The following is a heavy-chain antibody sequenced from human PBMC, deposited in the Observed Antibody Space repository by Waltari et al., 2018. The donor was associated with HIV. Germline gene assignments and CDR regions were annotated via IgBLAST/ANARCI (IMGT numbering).Heavy chain of an antibody. Sequence: EVNLVESGGGLVQPGGSLIPPFDPPDSTLGSLGIGSFRPPHVTGLEWVAKIKQDGSEKYYVDSVKGRFTISRDNAKNSLYLQMNSLRAEDTAVYYCARGRRVPAAMGNWFDPWGQGTLVTVSS. D-gene: IGHD2-2*01. CDR2: IKQDGSEK. CDR3: ARGRRVPAAMGNWFDP. J-gene: IGHJ5*02. V-gene: IGHV3-7*01. CDR1: DSTLGSLG.